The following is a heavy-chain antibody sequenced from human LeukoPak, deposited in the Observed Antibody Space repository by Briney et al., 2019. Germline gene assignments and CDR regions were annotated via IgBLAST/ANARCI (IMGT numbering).Heavy chain of an antibody. CDR3: VRDYFSGTWYRGY. J-gene: IGHJ4*02. V-gene: IGHV1-18*01. CDR1: GYTFTSYG. CDR2: IASHNGNT. Sequence: ASVKVSCKGSGYTFTSYGFSWVRQAPGQGLEWMGWIASHNGNTNYAQKFQDRVTMTIDTPSTTAYLEVRSLRPDDTAVYYCVRDYFSGTWYRGYWGQGTLVIVSS. D-gene: IGHD6-13*01.